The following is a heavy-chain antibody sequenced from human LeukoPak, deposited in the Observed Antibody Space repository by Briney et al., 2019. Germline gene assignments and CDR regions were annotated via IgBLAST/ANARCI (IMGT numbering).Heavy chain of an antibody. CDR2: MHHSGTT. CDR1: GGSISSYY. Sequence: PSVTLSLTCTVSGGSISSYYWSWIRQPPGKGLEWLGYMHHSGTTNYNPALKSRVTISVDTSKNQFSLKLSSVTAADTAVYYCARGREYSSSWYALGYWGQGTLVTNSS. J-gene: IGHJ4*02. CDR3: ARGREYSSSWYALGY. V-gene: IGHV4-59*01. D-gene: IGHD6-13*01.